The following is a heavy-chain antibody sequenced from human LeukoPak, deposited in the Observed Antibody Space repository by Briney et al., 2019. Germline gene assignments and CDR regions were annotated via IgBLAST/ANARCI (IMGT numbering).Heavy chain of an antibody. D-gene: IGHD3-16*01. J-gene: IGHJ4*02. Sequence: GGSLRLSCAASGFTFSTYGMHWVRQAPGKGLEWVAFIGHDGTKIYYADSVQGRFTISRDNSKNTLYLEMNSLSGEDTALYYCAKDHVTWGNRYFDHWGQGTLGTVSS. CDR2: IGHDGTKI. V-gene: IGHV3-30*02. CDR3: AKDHVTWGNRYFDH. CDR1: GFTFSTYG.